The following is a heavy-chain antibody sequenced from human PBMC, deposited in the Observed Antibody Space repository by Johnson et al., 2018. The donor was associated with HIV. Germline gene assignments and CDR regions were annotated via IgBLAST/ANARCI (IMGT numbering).Heavy chain of an antibody. CDR1: GFTFSSYA. Sequence: LVESGGGVVQPGRSLRLSCAASGFTFSSYAMHWVRQAPGKGLEWVAVISYDGSNKYYADSVTGRFTISRDNSKNTLYLQMNSLRAEDTAVYYCARGEDGVDAFDIWGQGTMVTVSS. J-gene: IGHJ3*02. CDR3: ARGEDGVDAFDI. CDR2: ISYDGSNK. D-gene: IGHD4-17*01. V-gene: IGHV3-30-3*01.